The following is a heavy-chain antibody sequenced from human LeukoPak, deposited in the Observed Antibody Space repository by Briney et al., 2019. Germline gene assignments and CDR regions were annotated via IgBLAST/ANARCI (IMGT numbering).Heavy chain of an antibody. CDR1: GFTFSSYA. CDR3: AKDRVVVNYFDY. V-gene: IGHV3-30*02. CDR2: IRYDGSNK. J-gene: IGHJ4*02. Sequence: GGSLRLSCAASGFTFSSYAMSWVRQAPGKGLEWVAFIRYDGSNKYYADSVKGRFTISRDNSKNTLYLQMNSLRAEDTAVYYCAKDRVVVNYFDYWGQGTLVTVSS. D-gene: IGHD3-22*01.